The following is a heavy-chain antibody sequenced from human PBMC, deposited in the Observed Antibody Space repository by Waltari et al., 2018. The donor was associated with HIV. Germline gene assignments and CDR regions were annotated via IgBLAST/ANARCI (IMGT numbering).Heavy chain of an antibody. J-gene: IGHJ4*02. V-gene: IGHV3-74*01. CDR1: GFTFSSYW. Sequence: EVQLVESGGGLVQPGGSLRLSCAASGFTFSSYWMHWVRQAPGKGLVWVSRINSDGGSTSYADSVKGRFTISRDNAKNTLYLQMNSLRAEDTAVYYCARDRVTTVRLPFDYWGQGTLVTVSS. D-gene: IGHD4-17*01. CDR3: ARDRVTTVRLPFDY. CDR2: INSDGGST.